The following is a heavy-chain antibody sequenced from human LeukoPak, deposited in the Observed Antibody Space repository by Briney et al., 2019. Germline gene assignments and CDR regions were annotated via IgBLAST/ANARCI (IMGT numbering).Heavy chain of an antibody. CDR2: IYSSGST. D-gene: IGHD4-23*01. CDR1: GGSFRSYY. J-gene: IGHJ4*02. CDR3: ARDSDGGNFGATFDY. Sequence: SETLSLTCAVSGGSFRSYYWSWIRQPPGKGLEWIGDIYSSGSTNYIPSLKSRVTISVDTSKNQFSLRLSSVTAADTAVYYCARDSDGGNFGATFDYWGQGTLLTVSS. V-gene: IGHV4-59*01.